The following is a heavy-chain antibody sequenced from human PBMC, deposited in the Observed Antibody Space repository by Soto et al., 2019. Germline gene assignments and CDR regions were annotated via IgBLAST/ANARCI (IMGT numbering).Heavy chain of an antibody. CDR1: GYTFTSYY. J-gene: IGHJ4*02. CDR3: ARSAVSGYSYGLTGY. Sequence: ASVKVSCKASGYTFTSYYMHWVRQAPGQGLEWMGIINPSGGSTGYAQKFQGRVTMTRDTSTSTVYMELSSLRSEDTAVYYCARSAVSGYSYGLTGYWGQGTLVTVSS. D-gene: IGHD5-18*01. CDR2: INPSGGST. V-gene: IGHV1-46*01.